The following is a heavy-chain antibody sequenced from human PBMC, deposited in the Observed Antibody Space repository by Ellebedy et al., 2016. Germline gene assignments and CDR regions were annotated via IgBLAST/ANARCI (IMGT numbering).Heavy chain of an antibody. CDR1: GGSISNYY. V-gene: IGHV4-59*12. D-gene: IGHD6-19*01. CDR2: IYYSGST. J-gene: IGHJ6*02. Sequence: SETLSLTCTVSGGSISNYYWTWIRQPPGKGLEWIGYIYYSGSTNYNPSLKSRVTISVDTSKNQFSLKLSSVTAADTAVYYCARDRSSSGWYSDDYYYYGMDVWGQGTTVTVSS. CDR3: ARDRSSSGWYSDDYYYYGMDV.